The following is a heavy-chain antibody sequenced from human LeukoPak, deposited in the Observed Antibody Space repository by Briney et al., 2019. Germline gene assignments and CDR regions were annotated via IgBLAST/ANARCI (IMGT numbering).Heavy chain of an antibody. Sequence: ASVKVSCKASGYIFTSYGISWVRQAPGQGLEWMGWISAYNGNTNYAQKLQGRVTMTTDTSTSTAYMELRSLRSDDTAVYYCARVGGSSSWSLDYYFDYWGQGTLVTVSS. CDR3: ARVGGSSSWSLDYYFDY. V-gene: IGHV1-18*01. D-gene: IGHD6-13*01. CDR1: GYIFTSYG. J-gene: IGHJ4*02. CDR2: ISAYNGNT.